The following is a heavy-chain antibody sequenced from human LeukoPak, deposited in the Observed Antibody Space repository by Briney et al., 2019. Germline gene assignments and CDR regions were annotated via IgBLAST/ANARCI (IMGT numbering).Heavy chain of an antibody. CDR1: GGSISSYY. CDR2: VYTDGTT. Sequence: SETLSLTCTVSGGSISSYYWSWIRQPAGKGLEWIGRVYTDGTTNYNPSLKSRVTISVDTSKNQFSLKLSSVTAADTAVYYCARGYDILTGWRGTLFDYWGQGTLVTVSS. V-gene: IGHV4-4*07. J-gene: IGHJ4*02. D-gene: IGHD3-9*01. CDR3: ARGYDILTGWRGTLFDY.